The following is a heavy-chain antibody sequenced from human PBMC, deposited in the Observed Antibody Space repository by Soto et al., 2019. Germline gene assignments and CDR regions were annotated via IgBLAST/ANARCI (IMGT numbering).Heavy chain of an antibody. CDR3: ARGAEDFSGPDSFDI. J-gene: IGHJ3*02. CDR2: CLCGVT. V-gene: IGHV4-59*09. Sequence: CLCGVTDYDPSLKSRVTISVDTSKNQFSLKLTSVTAADTAVYYCARGAEDFSGPDSFDIWGQGTMVTVSS. D-gene: IGHD2-15*01.